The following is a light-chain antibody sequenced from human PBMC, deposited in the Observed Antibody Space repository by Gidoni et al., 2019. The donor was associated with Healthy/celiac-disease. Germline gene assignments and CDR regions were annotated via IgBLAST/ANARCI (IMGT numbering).Light chain of an antibody. V-gene: IGKV3-11*01. J-gene: IGKJ4*01. Sequence: EIVLTQSPATLSLSPGERATLSCRASQIVSSYLAWYQQKPGQAPRLLIYDASNRATGIPARFSGSGSGTDFTLTISSLEPEDFAVDYCQQRSNWPRTFGGGTKVEIK. CDR3: QQRSNWPRT. CDR1: QIVSSY. CDR2: DAS.